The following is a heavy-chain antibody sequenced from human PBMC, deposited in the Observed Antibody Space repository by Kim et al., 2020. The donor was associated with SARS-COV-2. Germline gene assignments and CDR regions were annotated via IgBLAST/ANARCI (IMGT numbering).Heavy chain of an antibody. CDR3: AKAPTMVRGFWGGRTQGFDY. J-gene: IGHJ4*02. CDR1: GFTFSSYG. CDR2: ISYDGSNK. Sequence: GGSLRLSCAASGFTFSSYGMHWVRQAPGKGLEWVAVISYDGSNKYYADSVKGRFTISRDNSKNTLYLQMNSLRAEDTAVYYCAKAPTMVRGFWGGRTQGFDYWGQGTLVTVSS. D-gene: IGHD3-10*01. V-gene: IGHV3-30*18.